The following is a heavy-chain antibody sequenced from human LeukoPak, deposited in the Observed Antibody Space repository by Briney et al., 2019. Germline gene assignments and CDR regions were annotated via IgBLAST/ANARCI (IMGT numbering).Heavy chain of an antibody. J-gene: IGHJ4*02. CDR3: ARDLFRQLWFDY. V-gene: IGHV3-53*01. D-gene: IGHD5-18*01. CDR2: IYSGGST. CDR1: GFTVSNNY. Sequence: GGSLRLSCAASGFTVSNNYMNWVRQAPGKGLEWVSLIYSGGSTHYADSVKGRFTISRDNSKNTLYLQMNSLRAEDTAMYYCARDLFRQLWFDYWGQGTLVTVSS.